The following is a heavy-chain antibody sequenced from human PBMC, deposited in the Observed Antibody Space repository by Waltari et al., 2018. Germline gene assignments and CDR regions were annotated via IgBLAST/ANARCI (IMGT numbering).Heavy chain of an antibody. D-gene: IGHD2-15*01. Sequence: QVQLVQSGAEVKKTGSSVKVSCKASGGTFSSYAISWVRQAHGQGLEWMGRIIPIFGTANYAQKFQGRVTITADESTSTAYMELSSLRSEDTAVYYCASIVVVVAATHYYYYGMDVWGQGTTVTVSS. CDR3: ASIVVVVAATHYYYYGMDV. CDR2: IIPIFGTA. CDR1: GGTFSSYA. V-gene: IGHV1-69*15. J-gene: IGHJ6*02.